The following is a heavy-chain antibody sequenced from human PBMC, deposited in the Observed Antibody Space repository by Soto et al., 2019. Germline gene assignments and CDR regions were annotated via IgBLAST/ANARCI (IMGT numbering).Heavy chain of an antibody. D-gene: IGHD2-15*01. V-gene: IGHV4-31*03. Sequence: SETLSLTCTVSGGSISSGGYYWSWIRQHPGKGLEWIGYIYYSGSTYYNPSLKSRVTISVDTSKNQFSLKLSSVTAADTAVYYCAREIRYCSGGSCYLNWFDPSGQAPLLTVS. CDR2: IYYSGST. CDR3: AREIRYCSGGSCYLNWFDP. J-gene: IGHJ5*02. CDR1: GGSISSGGYY.